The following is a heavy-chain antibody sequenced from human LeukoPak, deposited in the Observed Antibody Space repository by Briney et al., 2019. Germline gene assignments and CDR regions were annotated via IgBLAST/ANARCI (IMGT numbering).Heavy chain of an antibody. Sequence: GGSLRLSCAASGFTVSSNYMSWVRQAPGKGLEWVSVIYSGGSTYYADSVKGRFTISRDNSKNTLYLQMNSLGAEDTAVYYCARDRGSGSYYVAFDYWGQGTLVTVSS. V-gene: IGHV3-53*01. CDR3: ARDRGSGSYYVAFDY. CDR2: IYSGGST. CDR1: GFTVSSNY. D-gene: IGHD1-26*01. J-gene: IGHJ4*02.